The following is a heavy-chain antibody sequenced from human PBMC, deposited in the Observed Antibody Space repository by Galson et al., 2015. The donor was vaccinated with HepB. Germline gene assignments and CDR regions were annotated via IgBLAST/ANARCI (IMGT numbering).Heavy chain of an antibody. D-gene: IGHD3-22*01. CDR2: IYSGGST. CDR1: GFTVSSNY. J-gene: IGHJ4*02. Sequence: SLRLSCAASGFTVSSNYMNWVRQAPGKGPEWVSVIYSGGSTYYADSVKGRFTISRDNSKNTIYLQMNSLRAEDTAVYYCARGRGGDSSGLWGQGTLVTVSS. V-gene: IGHV3-53*01. CDR3: ARGRGGDSSGL.